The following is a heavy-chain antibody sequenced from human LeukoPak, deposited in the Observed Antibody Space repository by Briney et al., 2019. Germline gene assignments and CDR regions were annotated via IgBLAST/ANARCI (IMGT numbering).Heavy chain of an antibody. CDR2: VSSSDGTT. Sequence: GRSLRLSCAASGFTFDDYAMHWVRQAPGKGLEWVSGVSSSDGTTNYADSVKGRFTISRDNSKNTLHLQMNSLRAEDTAVYYCAKGCDTSCYRIDHWGQGTLVTVSS. V-gene: IGHV3-23*01. D-gene: IGHD2-2*01. J-gene: IGHJ4*02. CDR3: AKGCDTSCYRIDH. CDR1: GFTFDDYA.